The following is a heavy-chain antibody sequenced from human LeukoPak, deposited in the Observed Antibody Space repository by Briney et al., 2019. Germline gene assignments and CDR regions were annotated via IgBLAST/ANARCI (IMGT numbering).Heavy chain of an antibody. CDR3: ARGQVSDFWSGYFIDYYGMGV. D-gene: IGHD3-3*01. CDR2: ISAYNGNT. Sequence: ASVKVSCKASGYTFTSYGISWVRQAPGQGLEWMGWISAYNGNTNYAQNLQGRVTMTTDTSTSTAYMELRSLRSDDTAVYYCARGQVSDFWSGYFIDYYGMGVWGQGTTVTVSS. V-gene: IGHV1-18*01. CDR1: GYTFTSYG. J-gene: IGHJ6*02.